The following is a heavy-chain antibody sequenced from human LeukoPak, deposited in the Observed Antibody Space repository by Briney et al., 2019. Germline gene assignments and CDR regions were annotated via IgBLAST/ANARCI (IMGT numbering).Heavy chain of an antibody. Sequence: SVKVSCKASGFTFTSSAVQWVRQARGQRLEWIGWIVVGSGNTNYAQKFQERVTITRDMSTSTAYMELSSLRSEDTAVYYCSKSGGYYDSSGYAAGAFDIWGQGTMVTVSS. CDR2: IVVGSGNT. J-gene: IGHJ3*02. CDR3: SKSGGYYDSSGYAAGAFDI. D-gene: IGHD3-22*01. V-gene: IGHV1-58*01. CDR1: GFTFTSSA.